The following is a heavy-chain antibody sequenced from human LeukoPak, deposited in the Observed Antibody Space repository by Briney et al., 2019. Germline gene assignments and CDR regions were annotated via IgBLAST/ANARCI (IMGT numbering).Heavy chain of an antibody. V-gene: IGHV3-23*01. J-gene: IGHJ4*02. CDR1: GFTFSSYT. CDR3: AKDGGLWVSAHWGDS. D-gene: IGHD7-27*01. CDR2: ITTSDGNT. Sequence: GGSLRLSCAASGFTFSSYTMSWVRQAPGKGLDWVSTITTSDGNTYYADFVKGRFTVSRDNSKNTLFLQMNSLRAEDTAVYYCAKDGGLWVSAHWGDSWGRGTLVTVSS.